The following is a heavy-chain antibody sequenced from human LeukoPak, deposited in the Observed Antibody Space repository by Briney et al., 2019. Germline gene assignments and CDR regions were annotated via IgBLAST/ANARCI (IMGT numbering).Heavy chain of an antibody. J-gene: IGHJ4*02. CDR1: GGSFSGYY. Sequence: SETLSLTCTVYGGSFSGYYWSWIRQPPGKGLEWIGEINQSGSTNYNPSLKSRVTISADTSKNQFSLKLNSMTAADTAVYYCARLYGSGSYYRHWGQGTWSPSPQ. D-gene: IGHD3-10*01. V-gene: IGHV4-34*01. CDR3: ARLYGSGSYYRH. CDR2: INQSGST.